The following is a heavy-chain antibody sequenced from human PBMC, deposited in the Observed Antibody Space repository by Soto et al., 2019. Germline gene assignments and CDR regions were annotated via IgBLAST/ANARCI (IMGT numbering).Heavy chain of an antibody. D-gene: IGHD5-18*01. CDR2: IKSDGSGT. J-gene: IGHJ4*02. Sequence: EVQLVESGGGLVQLGGSLRLSCEASGFTFSTYWMHWVRQAPGKGLVWVSRIKSDGSGTYYADSVEGRFTISRDKPQTTLYLQMNSRRADGTAVYYCVRGDGGYQDGNGYLGRHWGQGTLVTVSS. V-gene: IGHV3-74*01. CDR3: VRGDGGYQDGNGYLGRH. CDR1: GFTFSTYW.